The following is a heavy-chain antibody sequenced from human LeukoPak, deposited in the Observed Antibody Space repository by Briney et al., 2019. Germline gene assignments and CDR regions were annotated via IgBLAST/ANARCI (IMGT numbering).Heavy chain of an antibody. CDR3: ARDLGYSYGYAKGNWFDP. J-gene: IGHJ5*02. D-gene: IGHD5-18*01. Sequence: ASVKVSCKASGYTFTSYDINRVRQATGQGLEWMGWMNPNSGNTGYAQKFQGRVTMTTDTSTSTAYMELRSLRSDDTAVYYCARDLGYSYGYAKGNWFDPWGQGTLVTVSS. CDR2: MNPNSGNT. CDR1: GYTFTSYD. V-gene: IGHV1-8*01.